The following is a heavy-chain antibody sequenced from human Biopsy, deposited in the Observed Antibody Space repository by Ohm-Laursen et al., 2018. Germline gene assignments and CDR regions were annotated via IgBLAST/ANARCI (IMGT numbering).Heavy chain of an antibody. CDR2: IIPPLGIT. D-gene: IGHD2-2*02. Sequence: SSVKVSCKASGGIFSRYVMSWVRQAPGQGLEWMGRIIPPLGITNYAERFQGRVTISVDRSTSTAYMELSSLKSEDTAVYYCAREYPEGDVWGQGTSVTVSS. CDR3: AREYPEGDV. CDR1: GGIFSRYV. V-gene: IGHV1-69*04. J-gene: IGHJ6*02.